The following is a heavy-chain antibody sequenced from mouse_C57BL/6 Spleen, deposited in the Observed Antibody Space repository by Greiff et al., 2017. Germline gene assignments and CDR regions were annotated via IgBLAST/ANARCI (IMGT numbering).Heavy chain of an antibody. CDR2: ISYDGSN. J-gene: IGHJ4*01. V-gene: IGHV3-6*01. CDR1: GYSITSCYY. Sequence: EVQVVESGPGLVKPSQSLSLTCSVTGYSITSCYYWYWIRQFPVNNLEWMGYISYDGSNNYNPTLKNRISITRDTSKNPFFLKLNSVTTEDTATYYCAREGDYDMDDWGQGTSVTVSS. CDR3: AREGDYDMDD.